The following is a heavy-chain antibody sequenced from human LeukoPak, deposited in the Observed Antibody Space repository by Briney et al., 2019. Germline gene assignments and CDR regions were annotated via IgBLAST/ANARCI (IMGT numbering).Heavy chain of an antibody. Sequence: SETLSLTCTVSGGSLSGNYWTWIRQPPGKGLEWIGYTHSSGATNYNPSLKSRVTVAVDTSNIQFSLQLRSVTAADTAVYYCAELGYCRSGSCRGFDPWGQGTLVTVSS. V-gene: IGHV4-59*08. J-gene: IGHJ5*02. CDR2: THSSGAT. D-gene: IGHD2-15*01. CDR1: GGSLSGNY. CDR3: AELGYCRSGSCRGFDP.